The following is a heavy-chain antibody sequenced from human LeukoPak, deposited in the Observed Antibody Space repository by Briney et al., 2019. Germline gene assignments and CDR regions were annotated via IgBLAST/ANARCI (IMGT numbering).Heavy chain of an antibody. J-gene: IGHJ3*02. Sequence: SETLPLTCTVSGVPINISYWSWIRQPPGRGLEWIGFIFYGGSINYNLSLKSRVTISIDLSKPQVSLKLSSVTAADTAGYYCARDTYGSVLLDAFDIWGQGTMVTVSS. CDR3: ARDTYGSVLLDAFDI. CDR1: GVPINISY. V-gene: IGHV4-59*13. D-gene: IGHD3-10*01. CDR2: IFYGGSI.